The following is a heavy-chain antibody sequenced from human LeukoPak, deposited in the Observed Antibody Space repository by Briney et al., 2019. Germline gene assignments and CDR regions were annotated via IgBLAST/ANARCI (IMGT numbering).Heavy chain of an antibody. V-gene: IGHV3-11*01. CDR2: ISSSGSTI. J-gene: IGHJ3*02. D-gene: IGHD6-13*01. CDR1: GFTFSDYY. Sequence: PGGSLRLSCAASGFTFSDYYMSWIRQAPGNGREWVSYISSSGSTIYYADSVKGRFTISRDNAKNSLYLQMNSLRAEDTAVYYCARAIGAAAQFYTEGAFDIWGQGTMVTVSS. CDR3: ARAIGAAAQFYTEGAFDI.